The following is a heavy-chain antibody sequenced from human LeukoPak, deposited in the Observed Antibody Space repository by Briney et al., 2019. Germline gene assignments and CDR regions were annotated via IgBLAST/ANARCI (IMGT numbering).Heavy chain of an antibody. V-gene: IGHV4-34*01. D-gene: IGHD6-6*01. CDR3: ARGGAARLHFQN. CDR1: GGSFSGYY. Sequence: SETLSFTCAVYGGSFSGYYWSWIRQPPGKGLEWIGEINHSGSTNYNPSLQSRVTISVDTSKNQFSLNLNSVTAADTAVYYCARGGAARLHFQNWGQGTLVTVSS. J-gene: IGHJ1*01. CDR2: INHSGST.